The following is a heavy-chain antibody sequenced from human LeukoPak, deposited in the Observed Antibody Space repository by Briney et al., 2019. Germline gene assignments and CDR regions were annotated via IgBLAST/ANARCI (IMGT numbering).Heavy chain of an antibody. D-gene: IGHD6-13*01. J-gene: IGHJ6*03. CDR2: INHSGST. Sequence: SETLSLTCTVSGGSISSYYWSWIRQPPGKGLEWIGEINHSGSTNYNPSLKSRVTISVDTSKNQFSLKLSSVTAADTAVYYCARRSSWYYYYYYYMDVWGKGTTVTISS. V-gene: IGHV4-34*01. CDR1: GGSISSYY. CDR3: ARRSSWYYYYYYYMDV.